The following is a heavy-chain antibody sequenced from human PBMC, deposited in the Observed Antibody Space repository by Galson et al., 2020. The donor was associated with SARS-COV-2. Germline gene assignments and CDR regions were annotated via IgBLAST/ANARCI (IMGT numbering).Heavy chain of an antibody. D-gene: IGHD1-26*01. CDR2: IYYSGST. J-gene: IGHJ4*02. CDR1: GDSINSGDYY. Sequence: SETLSLTCTVSGDSINSGDYYWSWIRQLPGKGLEWIGYIYYSGSTYYNPSLKSRVTISIDTSKNQFSLKLSSVTAADTAVYYCARLSQTRHLVGAADYWGQGTLVTVSS. V-gene: IGHV4-31*03. CDR3: ARLSQTRHLVGAADY.